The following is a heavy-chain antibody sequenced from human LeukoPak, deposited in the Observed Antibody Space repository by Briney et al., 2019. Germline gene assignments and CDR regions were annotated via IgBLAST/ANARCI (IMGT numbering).Heavy chain of an antibody. J-gene: IGHJ4*02. CDR1: GFTFDDYA. Sequence: GGSLRLSCAASGFTFDDYAMHWVRHAPGKCLEWVSGISWNSGSIGYADSVKGRFTISRDNAKNSLYLQMNSLRAEDTALYYCASLIGDCSSTSCPHFDYWGQGTLVTVSS. D-gene: IGHD2-2*01. CDR3: ASLIGDCSSTSCPHFDY. CDR2: ISWNSGSI. V-gene: IGHV3-9*01.